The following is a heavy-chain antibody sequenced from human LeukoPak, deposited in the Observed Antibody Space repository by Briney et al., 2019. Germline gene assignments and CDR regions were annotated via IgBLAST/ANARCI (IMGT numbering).Heavy chain of an antibody. V-gene: IGHV1-69*05. J-gene: IGHJ4*02. D-gene: IGHD2-2*01. CDR2: IIPIFGTA. CDR3: AVRGYCSSTSCYRYFDY. Sequence: PSVKVSCKASGGTFSSYAISWVRQAPGQGLEWMGGIIPIFGTANYAQKFQGRVTITTDESTSTAYMELSSLRSEDTAVYYCAVRGYCSSTSCYRYFDYWGQGTLVTVSS. CDR1: GGTFSSYA.